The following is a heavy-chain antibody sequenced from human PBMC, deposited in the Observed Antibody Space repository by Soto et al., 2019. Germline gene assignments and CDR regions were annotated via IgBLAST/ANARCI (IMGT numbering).Heavy chain of an antibody. CDR1: SGPDRSHN. V-gene: IGHV4-59*08. J-gene: IGHJ6*01. CDR3: VRQGIDYLHGLVDV. CDR2: VYYTGDT. D-gene: IGHD4-17*01. Sequence: QVQLQQSGPRLVKPSETLSRTCTVSSGPDRSHNWGWIRQPPGRGLEWIGYVYYTGDTAYNPSLRGRVTISADTSTNDISLTLNSVTAADTAVYYCVRQGIDYLHGLVDVW.